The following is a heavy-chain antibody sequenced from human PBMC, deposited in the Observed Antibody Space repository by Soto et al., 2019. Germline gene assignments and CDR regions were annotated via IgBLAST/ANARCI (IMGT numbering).Heavy chain of an antibody. CDR3: ARDGRCSGGSCYSRVSDY. CDR1: GYTFTSYG. Sequence: ASVKVSCKASGYTFTSYGISWVRQAPGQGLEWMGWISAYNGNTNYAQKLQGRVTMTTDTSTSTAYMELRSLRSDDTAVYYCARDGRCSGGSCYSRVSDYWGQGTLVTVSS. D-gene: IGHD2-15*01. J-gene: IGHJ4*02. V-gene: IGHV1-18*01. CDR2: ISAYNGNT.